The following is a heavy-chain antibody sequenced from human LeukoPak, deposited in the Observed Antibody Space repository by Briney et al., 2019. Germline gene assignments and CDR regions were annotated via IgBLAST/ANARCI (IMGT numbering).Heavy chain of an antibody. Sequence: SETLSLTCTVSGGSITSGGYFWSWIRQLPGKGLEWIGYIYYSGSTNYNPSLQSRVTFSVDTFKNQFSLKLTSVTAAGTAVYYCARAVDYRNYFDYWGQGTLVTVSS. D-gene: IGHD4-11*01. V-gene: IGHV4-31*03. CDR3: ARAVDYRNYFDY. CDR2: IYYSGST. CDR1: GGSITSGGYF. J-gene: IGHJ4*02.